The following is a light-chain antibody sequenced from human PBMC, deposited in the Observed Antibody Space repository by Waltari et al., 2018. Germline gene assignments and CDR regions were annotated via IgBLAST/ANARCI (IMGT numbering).Light chain of an antibody. CDR2: DVS. V-gene: IGKV2-29*02. J-gene: IGKJ4*01. Sequence: ETVMTQTPVSLSVTPGQPASMPCTSSQRLLESDGKTYLHWYLPKPGQSPQLLIYDVSSRFSGVPDRFSGSGSGTDFTLRISRVEAEDVGVYYCMQGIHLPLTFGGGTKVEMK. CDR3: MQGIHLPLT. CDR1: QRLLESDGKTY.